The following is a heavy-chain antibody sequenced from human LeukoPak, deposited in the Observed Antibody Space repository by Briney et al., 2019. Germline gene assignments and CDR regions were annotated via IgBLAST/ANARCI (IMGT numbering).Heavy chain of an antibody. V-gene: IGHV1-46*04. Sequence: ASVKVSCKASGYTFRNYYMHWVRQAPGQGLEWMGIINPNGGSTTYAQKLRGRVTMTRDMSTTTFYMELSSLRSEDTAVYYCARDRYGSGSYYNNPVGYWGQGTLVTVSS. CDR1: GYTFRNYY. J-gene: IGHJ4*02. CDR2: INPNGGST. D-gene: IGHD3-10*01. CDR3: ARDRYGSGSYYNNPVGY.